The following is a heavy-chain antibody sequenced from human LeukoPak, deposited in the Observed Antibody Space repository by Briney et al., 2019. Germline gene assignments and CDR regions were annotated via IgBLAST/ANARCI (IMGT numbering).Heavy chain of an antibody. D-gene: IGHD6-6*01. CDR2: IHTSGST. Sequence: SETLSLTCTVSGGSISSYYWSWIRQPAGKGLEWIGRIHTSGSTNYNPSLKSRVTMSVDTSKNQFSLKLSSVTAADTAVYFCARIEYSSSIDYWGQGILVTVSS. CDR3: ARIEYSSSIDY. CDR1: GGSISSYY. J-gene: IGHJ4*02. V-gene: IGHV4-4*07.